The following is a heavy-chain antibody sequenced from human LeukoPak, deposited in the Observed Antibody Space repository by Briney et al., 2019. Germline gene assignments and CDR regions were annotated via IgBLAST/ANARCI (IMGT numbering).Heavy chain of an antibody. V-gene: IGHV3-21*01. D-gene: IGHD4-17*01. J-gene: IGHJ3*02. CDR1: GFTFSSYS. CDR2: ISSSSSYI. CDR3: ARTMGGTVTTRQYAFDI. Sequence: GGSLRLSCAASGFTFSSYSMNWVRQAPGKGLEWVSSISSSSSYIYYADSVKGRFTISRDNAKNSLYLQTNSLRAEDTAVYYGARTMGGTVTTRQYAFDIWGQGTMVTVSS.